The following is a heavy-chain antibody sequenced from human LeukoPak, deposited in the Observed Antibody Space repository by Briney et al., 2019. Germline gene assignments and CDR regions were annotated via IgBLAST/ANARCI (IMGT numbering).Heavy chain of an antibody. D-gene: IGHD3-22*01. CDR1: GYTFTGYY. Sequence: ASVKVSCKASGYTFTGYYMHWVRQAPGQGLEWIGWINPNSGGTNYAQKFQGRVTMTRDTSISTAYMELSRLRSDDTAVYYCARDPDSSGYYVTDYWGQGTLVTVSS. CDR2: INPNSGGT. CDR3: ARDPDSSGYYVTDY. V-gene: IGHV1-2*02. J-gene: IGHJ4*02.